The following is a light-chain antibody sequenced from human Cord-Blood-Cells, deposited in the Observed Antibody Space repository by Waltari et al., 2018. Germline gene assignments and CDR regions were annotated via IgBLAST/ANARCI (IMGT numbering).Light chain of an antibody. CDR3: KQRSNWPPYS. Sequence: EIVLTQSQATLSLSPGERATLSCRASQSVSSYLAWYQQKPGQAPGHLIYDASNMAIGIPAGFSGSESGTVFARTISSPVPEDFAVYYCKQRSNWPPYSFGQGSKLEIK. CDR1: QSVSSY. V-gene: IGKV3-11*01. CDR2: DAS. J-gene: IGKJ2*01.